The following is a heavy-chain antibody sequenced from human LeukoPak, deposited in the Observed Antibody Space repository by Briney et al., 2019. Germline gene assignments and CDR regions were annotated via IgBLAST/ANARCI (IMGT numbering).Heavy chain of an antibody. D-gene: IGHD2-15*01. Sequence: ASVKVSCKASGYTFTGYYMHWVRQAPGQGLEWMGWINPNSGGTSYAQKFQGRVTMTEDTSTDTAYMELSSLRSEDTAVYYCATDHCSGGSCYSGIRWFDPWGQGTLVTVFS. CDR1: GYTFTGYY. CDR2: INPNSGGT. V-gene: IGHV1-2*02. CDR3: ATDHCSGGSCYSGIRWFDP. J-gene: IGHJ5*02.